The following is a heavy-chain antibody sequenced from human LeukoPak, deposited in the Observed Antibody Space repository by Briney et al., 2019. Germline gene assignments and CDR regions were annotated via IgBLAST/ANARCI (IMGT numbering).Heavy chain of an antibody. CDR2: ISGSGGST. J-gene: IGHJ4*02. V-gene: IGHV3-23*01. D-gene: IGHD5-12*01. CDR3: AKGAREYSGYDDYFDY. CDR1: GFTFSSYA. Sequence: GGSLRLSCAASGFTFSSYAMSWVRQAPGKGLEWVSAISGSGGSTYYADSVKGRFTISRDNPKNTLYLQMNSLRAEDTAVYYCAKGAREYSGYDDYFDYWGQGTLVTVSS.